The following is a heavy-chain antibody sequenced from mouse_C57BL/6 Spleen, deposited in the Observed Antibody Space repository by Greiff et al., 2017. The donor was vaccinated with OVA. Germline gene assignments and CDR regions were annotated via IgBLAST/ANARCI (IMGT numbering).Heavy chain of an antibody. Sequence: VQLQESGAELVKPGASVKISCKASGYAFSSYWMNWVKQRPGKGLEWIGQIYPGDGDTNYNGKFKGKATLTADKSSSTAYMQLSSLTSEDSAVYFCAREGYGSRSYYAMDYWGQGTSVTVSS. CDR3: AREGYGSRSYYAMDY. V-gene: IGHV1-80*01. D-gene: IGHD1-1*01. J-gene: IGHJ4*01. CDR1: GYAFSSYW. CDR2: IYPGDGDT.